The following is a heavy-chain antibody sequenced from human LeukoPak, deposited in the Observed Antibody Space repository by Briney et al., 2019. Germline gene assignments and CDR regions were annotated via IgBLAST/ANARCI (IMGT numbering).Heavy chain of an antibody. Sequence: GGSLRLSCAASGFTSSSYWMSWVRQAPGKGLEWVANIKQDGSEKYYVDSVKGRFTISRDNAKNSLYLQMNSLRAEDTAVYYCARVGEDYYYYYMDVWGKGTTVTVSS. V-gene: IGHV3-7*01. CDR2: IKQDGSEK. CDR1: GFTSSSYW. J-gene: IGHJ6*03. CDR3: ARVGEDYYYYYMDV.